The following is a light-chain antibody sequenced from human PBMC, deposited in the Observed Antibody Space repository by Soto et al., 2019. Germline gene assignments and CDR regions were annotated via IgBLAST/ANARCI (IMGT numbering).Light chain of an antibody. V-gene: IGLV2-14*03. CDR2: DVT. CDR1: SSDVGGYNY. J-gene: IGLJ2*01. CDR3: SSYTSSRSTPPVA. Sequence: QSALTQPASVSGSPGQSITISCTGTSSDVGGYNYVSWYQHHPGKAPKLMIYDVTNRPSGVSNRFSGSKSGNTASLTISGLQAEDEADYYCSSYTSSRSTPPVALGGGTKLTVL.